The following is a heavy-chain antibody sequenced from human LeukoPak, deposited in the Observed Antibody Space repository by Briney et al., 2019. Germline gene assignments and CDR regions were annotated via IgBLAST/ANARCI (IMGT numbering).Heavy chain of an antibody. CDR3: ARGTIFPLTSNWFDP. V-gene: IGHV1-2*02. CDR1: GYTFTGYY. D-gene: IGHD3-3*01. Sequence: ASVKVSCKASGYTFTGYYMHWVRQAPGQGLEWMGWINPNSGGTNYAQKFQGRVTMTRDTSISTAYMELSRLRSDDTAVYYCARGTIFPLTSNWFDPWGQGALVTVSS. J-gene: IGHJ5*02. CDR2: INPNSGGT.